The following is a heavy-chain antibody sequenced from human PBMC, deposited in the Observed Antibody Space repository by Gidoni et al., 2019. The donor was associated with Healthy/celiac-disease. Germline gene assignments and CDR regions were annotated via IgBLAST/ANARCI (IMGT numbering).Heavy chain of an antibody. V-gene: IGHV3-33*01. CDR3: ARDFGAHSSSIDY. D-gene: IGHD6-13*01. CDR2: IWYDGSNK. Sequence: QVQLVESGGGVVQPGRSLRLSCAASGFTFSSYGMHGVRQDPGKGLVWVAVIWYDGSNKYYADSVKGRFTISRDNSKNTLYLQMNSLRAEDTAVYYCARDFGAHSSSIDYWGQGTLVTVSS. J-gene: IGHJ4*02. CDR1: GFTFSSYG.